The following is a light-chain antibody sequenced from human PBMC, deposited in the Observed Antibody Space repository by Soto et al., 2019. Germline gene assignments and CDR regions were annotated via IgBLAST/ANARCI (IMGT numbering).Light chain of an antibody. CDR3: QQRSNWPQT. V-gene: IGKV3-15*01. Sequence: EVVMTQSPATLSVSPGNTVTLSCRANQTITSNLAWYQQKPGQAPRLLIYGASTRATGIPVRFSGSGSGTDFTLTISSLEPEDFAVYYCQQRSNWPQTFGQGTKVDIK. CDR1: QTITSN. CDR2: GAS. J-gene: IGKJ1*01.